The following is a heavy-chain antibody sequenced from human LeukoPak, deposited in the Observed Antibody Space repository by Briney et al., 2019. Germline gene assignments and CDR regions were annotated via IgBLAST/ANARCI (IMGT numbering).Heavy chain of an antibody. J-gene: IGHJ4*02. CDR1: GYTFTTYA. D-gene: IGHD3-9*01. Sequence: GASVKVSCKASGYTFTTYALTWVRQAPGQGLEWMGWINTHTGRPSYAQDFTGRFVFSFDSSVSTAYLQISRLQTGDTAVYYCARLYSDLLTGPGYWGQGTLLTVSS. CDR2: INTHTGRP. CDR3: ARLYSDLLTGPGY. V-gene: IGHV7-4-1*02.